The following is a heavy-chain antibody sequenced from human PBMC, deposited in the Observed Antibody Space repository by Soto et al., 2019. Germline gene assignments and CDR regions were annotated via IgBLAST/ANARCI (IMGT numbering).Heavy chain of an antibody. CDR1: GYSFTSYW. V-gene: IGHV5-51*01. J-gene: IGHJ6*02. D-gene: IGHD3-9*01. CDR3: ARECYVILTGYYKTYYYGMDV. CDR2: IYPGDSDT. Sequence: GESLKISCKGSGYSFTSYWIGWVRQMPGKGLEWMGIIYPGDSDTRYSPSFQGQVTISADKSISTAYLQWSSLKASDTAMYYCARECYVILTGYYKTYYYGMDVWGQGTTVTVSS.